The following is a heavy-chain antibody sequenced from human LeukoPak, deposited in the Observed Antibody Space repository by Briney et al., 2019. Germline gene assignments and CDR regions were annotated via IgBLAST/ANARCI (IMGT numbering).Heavy chain of an antibody. CDR2: FEPEDGET. V-gene: IGHV1-24*01. J-gene: IGHJ4*02. D-gene: IGHD4-23*01. Sequence: SVKVSCKVSGYTLTELSMHWVRPPPGDGLEWMGGFEPEDGETIYAQKFQGRVTMTEDTSTDAAYMELSSLRSEDTAVYYCATGSGNLDYWGQGTLVTVSS. CDR1: GYTLTELS. CDR3: ATGSGNLDY.